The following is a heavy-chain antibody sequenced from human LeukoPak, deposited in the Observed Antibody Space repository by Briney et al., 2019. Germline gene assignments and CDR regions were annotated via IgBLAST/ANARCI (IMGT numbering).Heavy chain of an antibody. D-gene: IGHD3-9*01. J-gene: IGHJ4*02. CDR1: GGSISSYY. CDR2: IYYSGST. Sequence: SETLSLTCTVSGGSISSYYWNWIRQPPGKGLEWIGYIYYSGSTNYNPSLKSRVTISVDTSKNQFSLKLSSVTAADTAVYYCARGAPIILETGYDYWGQGTLVTVSS. CDR3: ARGAPIILETGYDY. V-gene: IGHV4-59*01.